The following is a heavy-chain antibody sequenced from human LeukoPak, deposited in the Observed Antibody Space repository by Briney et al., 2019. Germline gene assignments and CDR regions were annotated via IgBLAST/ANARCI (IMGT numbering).Heavy chain of an antibody. CDR1: SGSISSGGYY. V-gene: IGHV4-31*03. CDR2: IYYSGST. J-gene: IGHJ4*02. Sequence: SQTLSLTCTVSSGSISSGGYYWSWIRQHPGKGLEWIGYIYYSGSTYYNPSLKSRVTMSVDSSKNQFSLKLSSVTAADTAVYYCARGAPYYFDCWGQGTLVTVSS. CDR3: ARGAPYYFDC.